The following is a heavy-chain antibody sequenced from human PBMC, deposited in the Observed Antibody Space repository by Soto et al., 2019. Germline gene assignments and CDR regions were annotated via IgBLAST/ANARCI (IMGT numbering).Heavy chain of an antibody. D-gene: IGHD3-16*01. CDR1: GFTFSIYW. V-gene: IGHV3-74*01. Sequence: PGGSLRLSSAASGFTFSIYWMHWVRQAPGKGLVWVSRINSDGSSTSYAESVKGRLTISRDNAKNTLYLQMNSLRAEDTAVYYCARDWGSATTGYYYYYGMDVWGQGTTVPVSS. J-gene: IGHJ6*02. CDR3: ARDWGSATTGYYYYYGMDV. CDR2: INSDGSST.